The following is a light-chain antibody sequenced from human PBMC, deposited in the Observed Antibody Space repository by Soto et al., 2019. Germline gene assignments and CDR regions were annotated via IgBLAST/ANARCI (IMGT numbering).Light chain of an antibody. CDR1: QSISTW. CDR2: KAS. V-gene: IGKV1-5*03. CDR3: QQYVRAFRS. J-gene: IGKJ1*01. Sequence: DIQMTQSPSTLSASVGDRFTITCRASQSISTWLAWYQQKPGTAPKLLIYKASSLQSGVPSRFSGSGSGTEFTLTISSLQPDDFATYYCQQYVRAFRSFGQGTKVDIK.